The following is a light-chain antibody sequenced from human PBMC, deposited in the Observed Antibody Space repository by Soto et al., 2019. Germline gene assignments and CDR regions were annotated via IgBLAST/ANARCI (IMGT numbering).Light chain of an antibody. CDR2: GAS. CDR1: QTISNW. V-gene: IGKV1-5*01. J-gene: IGKJ1*01. CDR3: QQYNSYST. Sequence: DIQMTQSPSTLSASVGDRVTITCRASQTISNWVAWYQQTPGRAPKILIHGASSLQTGVPSRFSGSGSGAEFTLTISSLQPDDFGTYYCQQYNSYSTFGQGTKVEIK.